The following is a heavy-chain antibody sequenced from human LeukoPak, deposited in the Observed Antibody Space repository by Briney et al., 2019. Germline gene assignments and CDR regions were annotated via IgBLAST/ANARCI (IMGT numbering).Heavy chain of an antibody. Sequence: SETLSLTCTVYGGSISSYYWSWIRQPPGKGLEWVGYIYYSGSTNYNPSLKSRVTISVDTSKNQFSLKLSSVTAADTAVYYCARGSYRELPPVWGPGTLVTVSS. CDR1: GGSISSYY. J-gene: IGHJ4*01. D-gene: IGHD3-10*01. V-gene: IGHV4-59*01. CDR2: IYYSGST. CDR3: ARGSYRELPPV.